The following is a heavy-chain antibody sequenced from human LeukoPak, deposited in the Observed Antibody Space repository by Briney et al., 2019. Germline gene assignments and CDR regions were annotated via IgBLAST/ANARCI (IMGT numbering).Heavy chain of an antibody. CDR3: ARGDNSAFDI. CDR2: IKQGESER. J-gene: IGHJ3*02. Sequence: GGSLRLSCAASGFTFRSYRMNWVRQAPGKGLEWVASIKQGESERYYVDSVDGRFTIPRDNAKNSLYLQMNSLRAEDTAVYYCARGDNSAFDIWGQGTMVTVSS. CDR1: GFTFRSYR. D-gene: IGHD3-22*01. V-gene: IGHV3-7*04.